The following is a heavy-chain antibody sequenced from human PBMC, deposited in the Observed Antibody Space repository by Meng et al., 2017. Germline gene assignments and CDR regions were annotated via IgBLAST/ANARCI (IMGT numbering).Heavy chain of an antibody. D-gene: IGHD1-7*01. J-gene: IGHJ4*02. V-gene: IGHV1-2*06. CDR1: GYTFIDAY. CDR2: IIPSSGDA. Sequence: QVQLVQFGVEVKKPGASVKLSCRASGYTFIDAYVHWVRQAPGQGLEWMGRIIPSSGDANSAQKFLGRVTLTWDTSISTAYMELSSLRSDDTAIYYCARDGGNYDFDYWGQGTLVTVSS. CDR3: ARDGGNYDFDY.